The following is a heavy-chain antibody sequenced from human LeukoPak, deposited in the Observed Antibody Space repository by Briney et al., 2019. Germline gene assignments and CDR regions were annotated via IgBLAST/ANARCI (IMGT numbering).Heavy chain of an antibody. CDR2: KRYDGSNK. D-gene: IGHD1-26*01. J-gene: IGHJ4*02. V-gene: IGHV3-30*02. CDR1: GFTFSSYG. CDR3: AKDINSVGATYFDY. Sequence: GGSLRLSCAASGFTFSSYGMHWVRQAPGKGLEWVAFKRYDGSNKYYADSVKGRFTISRDNSKNTLYLQMNSLRAEDTAVYYCAKDINSVGATYFDYWGQGTLVTVSS.